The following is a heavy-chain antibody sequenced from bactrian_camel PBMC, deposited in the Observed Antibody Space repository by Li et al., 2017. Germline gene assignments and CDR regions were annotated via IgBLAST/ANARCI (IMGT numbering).Heavy chain of an antibody. CDR1: GFTFSSYY. J-gene: IGHJ4*01. CDR2: IYKDGTYT. V-gene: IGHV3-2*01. D-gene: IGHD8*01. CDR3: ATGQRGNWIINEYNY. Sequence: VQLVESGGGLVQPGGSLRLSCAASGFTFSSYYMSWVRQAPGKGLEWVSSIYKDGTYTYYADSVKGRFTVSRDNAKNTVYLQMDSLKSEDTALYYCATGQRGNWIINEYNYWGQGTQVTVS.